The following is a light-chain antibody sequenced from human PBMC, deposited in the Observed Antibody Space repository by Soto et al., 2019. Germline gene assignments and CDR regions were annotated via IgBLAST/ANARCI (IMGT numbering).Light chain of an antibody. J-gene: IGKJ1*01. CDR2: DAS. Sequence: DTQITHSPSTLSAAVGGRGTITWRARPGICRFLACYQHEPRKSPTLLIYDASSVESGVPSRFSGSGSGTECTLTISSLQPDDFPTYYCQQYNSYWTFGQRPQADIK. CDR1: PGICRF. CDR3: QQYNSYWT. V-gene: IGKV1-5*01.